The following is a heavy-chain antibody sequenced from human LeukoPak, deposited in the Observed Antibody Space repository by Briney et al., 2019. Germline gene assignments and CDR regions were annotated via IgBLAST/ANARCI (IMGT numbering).Heavy chain of an antibody. CDR2: INPSGDRT. J-gene: IGHJ4*02. V-gene: IGHV3-23*01. CDR3: ARGHYDSSGYYSYYFDY. D-gene: IGHD3-22*01. CDR1: GFTFRMHG. Sequence: GGSLRLSCAASGFTFRMHGMNWVRQAPGKGLEWVSGINPSGDRTYYADSVKGRFTTSRDNSKNTVYLQMNSLRAEDTAVYYCARGHYDSSGYYSYYFDYWGQGTLVTVSS.